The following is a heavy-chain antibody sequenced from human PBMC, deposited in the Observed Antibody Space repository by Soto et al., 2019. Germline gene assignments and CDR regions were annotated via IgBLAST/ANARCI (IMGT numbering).Heavy chain of an antibody. D-gene: IGHD5-18*01. V-gene: IGHV3-7*01. Sequence: PGGSLRLSCAASGFTFSSYAMSWVRQAPGKGLEWVADKKQDGSEEYYVDSVKGRFTVSRDNAKNSVYLQLTSLRVEDTALYYCARGGFSYGTGIEHWGQGALVTVSS. CDR2: KKQDGSEE. J-gene: IGHJ5*02. CDR3: ARGGFSYGTGIEH. CDR1: GFTFSSYA.